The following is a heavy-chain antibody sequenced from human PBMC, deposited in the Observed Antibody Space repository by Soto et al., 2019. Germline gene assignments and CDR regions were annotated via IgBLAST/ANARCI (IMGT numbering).Heavy chain of an antibody. D-gene: IGHD6-13*01. CDR3: AREPPSSSWREGDAFDI. CDR2: VSASGLNT. Sequence: GGSLRLSCAASGFTFSTYAMAWVRQAPGKGLEWVSGVSASGLNTDYADPVKGRFYISRDNSKNTVSLHMNSLRAEDTALYYCAREPPSSSWREGDAFDIWGQGTMVTVSS. J-gene: IGHJ3*02. V-gene: IGHV3-23*01. CDR1: GFTFSTYA.